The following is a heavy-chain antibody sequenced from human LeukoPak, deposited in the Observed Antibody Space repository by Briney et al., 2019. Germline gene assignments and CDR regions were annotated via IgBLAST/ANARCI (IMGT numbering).Heavy chain of an antibody. CDR2: IYHSGST. J-gene: IGHJ3*02. D-gene: IGHD7-27*01. Sequence: SETLSLTCTVSGYSISSGYYWGWIRQPPGKGLEWIGSIYHSGSTYYNPSLKSRVTISVDTSKNQFSLKLSSVTAADTAVYYRASNSLLTGDEDAFDIWGQGTMVTVSS. CDR1: GYSISSGYY. V-gene: IGHV4-38-2*02. CDR3: ASNSLLTGDEDAFDI.